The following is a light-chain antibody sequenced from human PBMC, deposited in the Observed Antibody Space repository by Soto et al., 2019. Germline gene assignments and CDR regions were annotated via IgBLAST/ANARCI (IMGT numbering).Light chain of an antibody. CDR2: GAS. CDR1: QSVSSN. J-gene: IGKJ2*01. V-gene: IGKV3-15*01. Sequence: EIVMTQSPATLSVSPGERATLSCRASQSVSSNLAWYQQKPGQAPRLLIYGASTRATGIPARFSGSGSGTEFNLTISSLQSEDFAVYYCQQYNNWPPTFGHGTKLEIK. CDR3: QQYNNWPPT.